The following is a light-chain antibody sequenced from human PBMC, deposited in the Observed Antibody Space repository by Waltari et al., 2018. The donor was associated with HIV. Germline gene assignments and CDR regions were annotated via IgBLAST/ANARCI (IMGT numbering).Light chain of an antibody. J-gene: IGLJ1*01. CDR1: YIGTKT. CDR2: KNI. CDR3: QVWDSSTVI. Sequence: SYQLTQPPSLSVAPGQTATINGGGDYIGTKTVRWYQQKPGQAPLLVIFKNINRPSGIPERFSGSNSGNTAILTISAAQVADEADYYCQVWDSSTVIFGSGTTVTV. V-gene: IGLV3-9*01.